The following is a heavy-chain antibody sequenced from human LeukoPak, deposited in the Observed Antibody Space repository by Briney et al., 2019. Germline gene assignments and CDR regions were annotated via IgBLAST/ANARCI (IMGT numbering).Heavy chain of an antibody. CDR2: IIPIFATA. V-gene: IGHV1-69*13. CDR3: ARKHGRGYSYGYEKYNWFDR. J-gene: IGHJ5*02. Sequence: ASVKVSCKASGGTFSSYAISWVRQAPGQGLEWMGGIIPIFATANYAQNFQGRVTITADESTSTAYMELSSLRSEDTAVYYCARKHGRGYSYGYEKYNWFDRWGQGTLVTVSS. CDR1: GGTFSSYA. D-gene: IGHD5-18*01.